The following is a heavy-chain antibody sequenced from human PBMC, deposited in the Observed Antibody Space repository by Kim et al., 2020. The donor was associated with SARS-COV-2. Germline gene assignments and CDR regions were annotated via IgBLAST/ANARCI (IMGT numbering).Heavy chain of an antibody. CDR2: IYPGDSDT. D-gene: IGHD3-10*01. CDR1: GYSFTSYW. J-gene: IGHJ4*02. Sequence: GESLKISCKGSGYSFTSYWIGWVRQMPGKGLEWMGIIYPGDSDTRYSPSFQGQVTISVDKSMTTAYLQWSSLKASDTAMYYCASQYYYGSGSYFGYLGYFDYWGQGTLVTVAS. V-gene: IGHV5-51*01. CDR3: ASQYYYGSGSYFGYLGYFDY.